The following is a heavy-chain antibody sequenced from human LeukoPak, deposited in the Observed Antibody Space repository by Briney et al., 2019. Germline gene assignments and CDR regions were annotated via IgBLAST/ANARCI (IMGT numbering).Heavy chain of an antibody. CDR2: IIPIFGTA. Sequence: SVKVSCKASGYTFTSYYMHWVRQAPGQGLEWMGGIIPIFGTANYAQKFQGRVTITTDESTSTAYMELSSLRSEDTAVYYCARVPTGWLHRYYFDYWGQGTLVTVSS. CDR1: GYTFTSYY. V-gene: IGHV1-69*05. D-gene: IGHD5-24*01. J-gene: IGHJ4*02. CDR3: ARVPTGWLHRYYFDY.